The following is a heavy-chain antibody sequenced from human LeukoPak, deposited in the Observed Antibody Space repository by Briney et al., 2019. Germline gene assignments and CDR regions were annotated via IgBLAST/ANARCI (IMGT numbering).Heavy chain of an antibody. CDR1: GFTFSTYN. Sequence: HSGGSLRLSCAASGFTFSTYNMIWVRQAPGKGLEWVANIKQDGSEKYYVDSVKGRFTISRDNAMNSLYLQMNSLRAEDTAVYYCVREGLYSGYEWYWGQGILVTVSS. CDR2: IKQDGSEK. D-gene: IGHD5-12*01. J-gene: IGHJ4*02. V-gene: IGHV3-7*01. CDR3: VREGLYSGYEWY.